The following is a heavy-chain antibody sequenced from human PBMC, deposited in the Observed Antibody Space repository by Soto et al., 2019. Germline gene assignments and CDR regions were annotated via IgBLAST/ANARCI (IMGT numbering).Heavy chain of an antibody. V-gene: IGHV3-74*03. J-gene: IGHJ4*02. CDR2: LSSDGFGA. Sequence: VGSLRLSCAASDFSLSPYWMHWVRQVPGRGLEWVARLSSDGFGAAYADSVKGRFFISRDIARNTLSLQMNSLRADDPAVYYCARDLGGPDYWGRGTSVTVSS. CDR1: DFSLSPYW. CDR3: ARDLGGPDY. D-gene: IGHD3-16*01.